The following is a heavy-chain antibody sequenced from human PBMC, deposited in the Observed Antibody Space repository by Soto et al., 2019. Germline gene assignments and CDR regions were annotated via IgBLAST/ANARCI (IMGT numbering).Heavy chain of an antibody. V-gene: IGHV3-30-3*01. CDR1: GFTFSSYA. D-gene: IGHD3-22*01. J-gene: IGHJ4*02. CDR2: ISYDGSNK. CDR3: AKNPGYYYDSTGYHFDY. Sequence: PGGSLRLSCAASGFTFSSYAMHWVRQAPGKGLEWVAVISYDGSNKYYADSVKGRFTISRDNSKNTLYLQMNSLRAEDTAVYYCAKNPGYYYDSTGYHFDYRGQGTLVTVSS.